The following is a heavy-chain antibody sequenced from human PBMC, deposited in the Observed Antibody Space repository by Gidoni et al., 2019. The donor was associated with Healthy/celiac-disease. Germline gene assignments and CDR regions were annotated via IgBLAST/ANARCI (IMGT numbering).Heavy chain of an antibody. CDR1: GGTFSSYA. CDR2: IIPIFGTA. Sequence: QVQLVQSGAAVKKPGSSVKVSCKASGGTFSSYAISWVRQAPGQGLEWMGGIIPIFGTANYAQKFQGRVTITADKSTSTAYMELSSLRSEDTAVYYCARGTHIVVVPAACMDVWGQGTTVTVSS. V-gene: IGHV1-69*06. CDR3: ARGTHIVVVPAACMDV. D-gene: IGHD2-2*01. J-gene: IGHJ6*02.